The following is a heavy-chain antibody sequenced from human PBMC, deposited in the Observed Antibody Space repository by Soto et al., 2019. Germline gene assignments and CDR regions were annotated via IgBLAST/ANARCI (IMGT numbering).Heavy chain of an antibody. CDR2: ISSNGGST. CDR1: GFTFSSYA. D-gene: IGHD5-12*01. CDR3: ATRRRVYEFDY. J-gene: IGHJ4*02. Sequence: EVQLVESGGGLVQPGGSLRLSCAASGFTFSSYAMHWVRQAPGKGLEYVSGISSNGGSTDYANSVKGRFTISRDNSKNTLYLHMGSLIAEDLAFFYLATRRRVYEFDYWGQGTLVTVSS. V-gene: IGHV3-64*01.